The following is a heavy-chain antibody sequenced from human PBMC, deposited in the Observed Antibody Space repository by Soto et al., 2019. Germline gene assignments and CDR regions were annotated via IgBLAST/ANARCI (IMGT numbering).Heavy chain of an antibody. CDR3: AGNRVGNFDWSLDY. J-gene: IGHJ4*02. CDR1: GGSISSYY. V-gene: IGHV4-59*12. Sequence: SETLSLTCTVSGGSISSYYWSWIRQPPGKGLEWIGYIYYSGSTNYNPSLKSRVTISVDTSKNQFSLKLSSVTAADTAVYYCAGNRVGNFDWSLDYWGQGTLVTVSS. CDR2: IYYSGST. D-gene: IGHD3-9*01.